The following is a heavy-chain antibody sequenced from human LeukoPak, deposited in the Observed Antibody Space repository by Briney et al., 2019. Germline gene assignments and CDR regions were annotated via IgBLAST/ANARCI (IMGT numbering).Heavy chain of an antibody. J-gene: IGHJ4*02. CDR1: GFTFGTYA. V-gene: IGHV3-33*01. CDR3: VIDRCSGGSCRLFDY. CDR2: MWSDGDNR. D-gene: IGHD2-15*01. Sequence: GRSLRLSCAASGFTFGTYAMHWVRQAPGKWLEWVAVMWSDGDNRYYADSVKGRFTISRDNSKNTLYLEMSSLRAEDTAVYYCVIDRCSGGSCRLFDYRGQGALVTVSS.